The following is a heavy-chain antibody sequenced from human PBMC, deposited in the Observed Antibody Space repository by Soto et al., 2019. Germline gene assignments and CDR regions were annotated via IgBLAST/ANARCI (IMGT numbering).Heavy chain of an antibody. CDR2: ISYRGIT. Sequence: PSETLSLTCTASGGSFSSGAYHWSWVRQHPGQGLEWIASISYRGITYSNPSLKSRLSMSVDTSKNQFSLNLTSVTAVDTAVCHCARMSATGTRWFDPWGQGTLVTVSS. V-gene: IGHV4-31*03. CDR1: GGSFSSGAYH. D-gene: IGHD6-13*01. CDR3: ARMSATGTRWFDP. J-gene: IGHJ5*02.